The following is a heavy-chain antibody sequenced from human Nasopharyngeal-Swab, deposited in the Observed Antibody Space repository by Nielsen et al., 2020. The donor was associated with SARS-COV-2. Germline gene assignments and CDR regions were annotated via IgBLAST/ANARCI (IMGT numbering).Heavy chain of an antibody. V-gene: IGHV4-39*07. D-gene: IGHD3-3*01. CDR2: IYYSGST. Sequence: RQAPGKGLEWIGSIYYSGSTNYNPSLKSRVTISVDTSKNQFSLKLSSVTAADTAVYYCAREHREASYDFWSGYYDYWGQGTLVTVSS. CDR3: AREHREASYDFWSGYYDY. J-gene: IGHJ4*02.